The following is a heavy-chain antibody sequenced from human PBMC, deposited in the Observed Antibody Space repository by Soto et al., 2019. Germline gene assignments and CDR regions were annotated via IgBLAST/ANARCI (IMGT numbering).Heavy chain of an antibody. D-gene: IGHD3-9*01. CDR1: GGSITNYY. CDR3: ARGLPRRYSNSAFDY. CDR2: VYYTGST. J-gene: IGHJ4*02. V-gene: IGHV4-59*12. Sequence: NPSETLSLTCTVSGGSITNYYWTWIRQTPGKGLEWIGYVYYTGSTNYNPSLKSRVHISIDTSKNEFYLNLTSVTAAETAIYYCARGLPRRYSNSAFDYWGQGTLVTVSS.